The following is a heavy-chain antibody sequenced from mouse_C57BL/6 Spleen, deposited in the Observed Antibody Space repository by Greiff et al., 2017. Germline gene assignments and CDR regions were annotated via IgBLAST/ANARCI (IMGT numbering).Heavy chain of an antibody. V-gene: IGHV1-54*01. CDR2: INPGSGGT. D-gene: IGHD1-1*01. CDR3: AMGYYGSSPAWFAY. J-gene: IGHJ3*01. CDR1: GYAFTNYL. Sequence: ESGAELVRPGTSVKVSCKASGYAFTNYLIEWVKQRPGQGLEWIGVINPGSGGTNYNEKFKGKATLTADKSSSTAYMQLSSLTSEDSAVYFCAMGYYGSSPAWFAYWGQGTLVTVSA.